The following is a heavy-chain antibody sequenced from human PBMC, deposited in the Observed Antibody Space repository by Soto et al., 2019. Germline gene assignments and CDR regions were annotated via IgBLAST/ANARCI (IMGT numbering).Heavy chain of an antibody. CDR2: ITYSGGST. CDR3: ASGIVGATTYGMDV. J-gene: IGHJ6*02. V-gene: IGHV3-20*04. CDR1: GFTFSHYA. Sequence: VGSLRLSCAASGFTFSHYAMSWVRQAPGKGLEWVSTITYSGGSTGYADSVKGRFTISRDNAKNSLYLQMNSLRAEDTALYYCASGIVGATTYGMDVWGQGTTVTVSS. D-gene: IGHD1-26*01.